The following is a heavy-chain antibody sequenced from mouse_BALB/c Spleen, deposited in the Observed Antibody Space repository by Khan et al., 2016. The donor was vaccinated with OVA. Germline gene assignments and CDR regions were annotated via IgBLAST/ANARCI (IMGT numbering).Heavy chain of an antibody. CDR2: IYPGSGNT. Sequence: QIQLVQSGTELARPGASVKLSCKASGYTFTDYYITWVKQRTGQGLEWIGEIYPGSGNTYYNEKFKGKAPLTADKSSNTAYMQLSSLTSEDSAVHCCARMDTTSLDYWGQGTTLTVSS. CDR3: ARMDTTSLDY. CDR1: GYTFTDYY. D-gene: IGHD2-3*01. J-gene: IGHJ2*01. V-gene: IGHV1-77*01.